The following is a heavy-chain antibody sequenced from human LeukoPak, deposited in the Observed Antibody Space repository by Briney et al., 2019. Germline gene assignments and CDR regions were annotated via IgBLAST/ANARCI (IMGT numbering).Heavy chain of an antibody. J-gene: IGHJ4*02. CDR3: AREGWNLSFDY. CDR2: ISYDGSNK. D-gene: IGHD1-1*01. CDR1: GFTFSSYG. Sequence: PGGSLRLSCAASGFTFSSYGMHWVRQAPGKGLEWVAVISYDGSNKYYADSVKGRFTTSRDNSKNTLYLQMNSLRAEDTAVYYCAREGWNLSFDYWGQGTLVTVSS. V-gene: IGHV3-30*03.